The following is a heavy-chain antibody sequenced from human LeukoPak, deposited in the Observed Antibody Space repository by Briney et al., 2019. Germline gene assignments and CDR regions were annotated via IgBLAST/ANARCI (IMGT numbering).Heavy chain of an antibody. D-gene: IGHD2-2*01. Sequence: ASVKVSCKASGYTFTSNYIHWVRQAPGQGLEWLGVINPSGGSTTYAQKFQGRVTMTRDTSTMTVYMDLYSLRSEDTAVYYCWRRASSRIRCQGDSWGQGTPVTVSS. J-gene: IGHJ4*02. V-gene: IGHV1-46*01. CDR2: INPSGGST. CDR3: WRRASSRIRCQGDS. CDR1: GYTFTSNY.